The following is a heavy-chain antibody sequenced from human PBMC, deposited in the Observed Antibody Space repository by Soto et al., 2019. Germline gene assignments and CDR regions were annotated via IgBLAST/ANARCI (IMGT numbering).Heavy chain of an antibody. D-gene: IGHD3-3*01. Sequence: GGSLRRSCAASGCTLSSYWMSWVRQAPGKGLVWVANIKQDGSEKYYVDSVKGRFTISRDNAKNSLYLQMNSLRAEDTAVYYCARDSSDFTYYDFWSGYYTGKLDYWGQGTLVTV. CDR3: ARDSSDFTYYDFWSGYYTGKLDY. CDR2: IKQDGSEK. J-gene: IGHJ4*02. CDR1: GCTLSSYW. V-gene: IGHV3-7*01.